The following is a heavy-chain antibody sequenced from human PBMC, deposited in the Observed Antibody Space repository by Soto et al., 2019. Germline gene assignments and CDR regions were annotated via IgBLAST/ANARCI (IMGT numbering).Heavy chain of an antibody. CDR2: IYYSGST. D-gene: IGHD3-16*01. CDR1: GGSISSYY. Sequence: SETLSLTCTVSGGSISSYYWCWIRQPPGKGLEWIGYIYYSGSTNYNPSLKSRVTISVDTSKNQFSLKRGSVTAADTAVYYCAGGGDYYYGMDVWGQGTTVTVS. CDR3: AGGGDYYYGMDV. V-gene: IGHV4-59*01. J-gene: IGHJ6*02.